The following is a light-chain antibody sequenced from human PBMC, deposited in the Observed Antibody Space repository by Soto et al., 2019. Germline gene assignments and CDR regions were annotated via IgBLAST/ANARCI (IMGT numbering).Light chain of an antibody. CDR1: SGHSSYI. CDR2: LEGSGSY. J-gene: IGLJ2*01. CDR3: ETWDFNTRV. Sequence: QPVLTQSSSASASLGSSVKLTCTLSSGHSSYIIAWHQQQPGKAPRYLMKLEGSGSYHKGSGGPDRFSGSSTGADRYLTISNLHFEDEADYYCETWDFNTRVFGGGTKLTVL. V-gene: IGLV4-60*02.